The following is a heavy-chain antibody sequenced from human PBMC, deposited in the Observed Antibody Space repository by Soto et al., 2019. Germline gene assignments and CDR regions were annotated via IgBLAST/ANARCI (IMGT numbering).Heavy chain of an antibody. D-gene: IGHD5-12*01. J-gene: IGHJ4*02. CDR1: GGSISSGGYY. Sequence: QVQLQESGPGLVKPSQTLSLTCTVSGGSISSGGYYWSWIRQHPGKVLEWIGYIYYSGSTYYNPSLTSRFTIAVDTSKNQFSLKLSSVTAADTAVYYCARGRGIVATINRSLLFDYWGQGTLVTVSS. CDR2: IYYSGST. V-gene: IGHV4-31*03. CDR3: ARGRGIVATINRSLLFDY.